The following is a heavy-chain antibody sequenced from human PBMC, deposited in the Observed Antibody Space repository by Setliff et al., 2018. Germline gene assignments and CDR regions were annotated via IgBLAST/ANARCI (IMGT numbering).Heavy chain of an antibody. V-gene: IGHV4-59*12. CDR1: GDSMSFSY. CDR3: ARDGNNWNDLDY. CDR2: IYYSGST. Sequence: SETLSLTCSVSGDSMSFSYWSWIRQPPGKGLEWIGYIYYSGSTDSHPSLKSRVSISVDTSKNQFSLKVSSVTAADTALYYCARDGNNWNDLDYWGHGTLVTVSS. D-gene: IGHD1-20*01. J-gene: IGHJ4*01.